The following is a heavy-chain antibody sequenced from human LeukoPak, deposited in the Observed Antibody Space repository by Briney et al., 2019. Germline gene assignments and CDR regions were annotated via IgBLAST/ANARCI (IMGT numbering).Heavy chain of an antibody. Sequence: ASVKVSCKISGFLLRESSMHWVRQAPGKGLEWMGGFDAENGEMIYAQKLQGRVTMTEDISTDTAYMELRSLRSDDTAVYYCARDRLTIFGVVIGWFDPWGQGTLVTVSS. V-gene: IGHV1-24*01. CDR1: GFLLRESS. J-gene: IGHJ5*02. CDR3: ARDRLTIFGVVIGWFDP. D-gene: IGHD3-3*01. CDR2: FDAENGEM.